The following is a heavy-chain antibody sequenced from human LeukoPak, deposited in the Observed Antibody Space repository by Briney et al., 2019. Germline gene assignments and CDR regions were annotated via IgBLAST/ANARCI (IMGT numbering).Heavy chain of an antibody. D-gene: IGHD2-15*01. CDR1: GFTFTSSA. CDR3: AAVLGYCSGGSCYSDY. V-gene: IGHV1-58*01. Sequence: SVKVSCKASGFTFTSSAVQWVRQARGQRLEWIGWIVVGSGNTNYAQKFQERVTITRDMSTSTAYMELSSLRSEDAAVYYCAAVLGYCSGGSCYSDYWGQGTLVTVSS. CDR2: IVVGSGNT. J-gene: IGHJ4*02.